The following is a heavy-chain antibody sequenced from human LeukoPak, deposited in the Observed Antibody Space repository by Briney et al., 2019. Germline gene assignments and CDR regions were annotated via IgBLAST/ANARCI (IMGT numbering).Heavy chain of an antibody. J-gene: IGHJ6*03. V-gene: IGHV4-4*09. CDR3: ARSRAVAGYYYYYYMDV. CDR1: GGSISSYY. D-gene: IGHD6-19*01. Sequence: SETLSLTCTVSGGSISSYYWSWIRQPPGKGLEWIGYIYTSGSNNYNPSLKSRVTISVDTSKNQFSLKLSSVTAADTAVYYCARSRAVAGYYYYYYMDVWGKGTTVTVSS. CDR2: IYTSGSN.